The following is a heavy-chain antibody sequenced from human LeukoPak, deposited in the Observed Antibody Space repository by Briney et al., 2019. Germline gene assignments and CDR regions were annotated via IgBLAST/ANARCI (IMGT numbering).Heavy chain of an antibody. J-gene: IGHJ5*02. Sequence: SVKVSCKASGGTFISYAISWVRQAPGQGLEWMGGIIPIFGTANYAQKFQGRVTITTDESTSTAYMELSSLRSEDTGVYYCARPAGSGSYWSLHKRFDRWLQGTLL. CDR3: ARPAGSGSYWSLHKRFDR. CDR2: IIPIFGTA. CDR1: GGTFISYA. D-gene: IGHD3-10*01. V-gene: IGHV1-69*05.